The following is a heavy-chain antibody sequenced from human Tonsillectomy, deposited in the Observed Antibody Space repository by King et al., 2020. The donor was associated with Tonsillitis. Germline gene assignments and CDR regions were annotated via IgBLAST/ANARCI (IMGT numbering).Heavy chain of an antibody. CDR1: GYSLTEFT. Sequence: VQLVQSGAEVRKPGASVKVSCKVSGYSLTEFTMHWLRQAPGKGLEWMGGFDPEHGETIYAQKFQGRVTMTEDTSTDTAYMELSSLRFDDTAVYYCADVIWACSHFDYWGRGTLVTVSS. V-gene: IGHV1-24*01. CDR3: ADVIWACSHFDY. J-gene: IGHJ4*02. D-gene: IGHD3-16*01. CDR2: FDPEHGET.